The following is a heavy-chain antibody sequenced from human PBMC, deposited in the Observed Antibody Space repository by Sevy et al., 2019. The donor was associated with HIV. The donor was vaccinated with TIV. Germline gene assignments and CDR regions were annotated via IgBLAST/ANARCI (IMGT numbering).Heavy chain of an antibody. CDR2: FDPEDGKT. CDR1: GYTLTQLS. D-gene: IGHD3-22*01. CDR3: AVTKDYYDSSGYPFDY. J-gene: IGHJ4*02. Sequence: ASVKVSCKVSGYTLTQLSMHWVRQAPGKGLEWMGTFDPEDGKTIYAQKFQGRVTMTEDKSTDTAYMQLTSPRSEDTAVFYCAVTKDYYDSSGYPFDYWGLGTLVTVSS. V-gene: IGHV1-24*01.